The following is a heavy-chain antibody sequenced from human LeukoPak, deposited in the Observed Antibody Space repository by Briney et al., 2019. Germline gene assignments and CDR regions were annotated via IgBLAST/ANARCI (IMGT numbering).Heavy chain of an antibody. CDR3: ARDKIVGATHLDY. D-gene: IGHD1-26*01. CDR1: RFTFRSYG. CDR2: IRYDGSSK. V-gene: IGHV3-30*02. Sequence: GGSLRLPCAASRFTFRSYGMHWVRQAPGKGLEWVAFIRYDGSSKYYADSVKGRFTISRDNSKNTLYLQMNSLRAEDTAVYYCARDKIVGATHLDYWGQGTLVTVSS. J-gene: IGHJ4*02.